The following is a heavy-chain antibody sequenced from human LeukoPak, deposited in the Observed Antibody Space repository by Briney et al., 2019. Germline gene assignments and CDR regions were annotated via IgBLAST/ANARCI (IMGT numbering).Heavy chain of an antibody. J-gene: IGHJ4*02. V-gene: IGHV3-7*03. CDR1: GFTFGKYW. CDR2: IKLDGSEK. CDR3: ARDQYDTWSRRGNFDS. Sequence: GGSLRLSCVASGFTFGKYWMSWVRQAPGKGLEWVTNIKLDGSEKNYVDSVKGRFTISRDNTKNSLYLQMNSLRAEDTAVFYCARDQYDTWSRRGNFDSWGQGTLVTVSS. D-gene: IGHD3-3*01.